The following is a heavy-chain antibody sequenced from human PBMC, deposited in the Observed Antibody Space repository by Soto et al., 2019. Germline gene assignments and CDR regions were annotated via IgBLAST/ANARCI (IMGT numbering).Heavy chain of an antibody. CDR1: GGPFSSYA. CDR3: ARGSSSSILNWFDP. D-gene: IGHD3-3*01. V-gene: IGHV1-69*06. Sequence: QVQLEQAGAELKKPGSSVKVSCKASGGPFSSYAINWLRQAPGQGLEWMGGITPIFGEPKYAQKFQGRVTITADIATRTAYMELSSLRSDDTAVYFCARGSSSSILNWFDPWGQGTLVTVSS. CDR2: ITPIFGEP. J-gene: IGHJ5*02.